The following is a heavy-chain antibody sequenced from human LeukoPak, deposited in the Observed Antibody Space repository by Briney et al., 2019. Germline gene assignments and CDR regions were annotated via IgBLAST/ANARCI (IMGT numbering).Heavy chain of an antibody. V-gene: IGHV3-21*01. D-gene: IGHD3-3*01. Sequence: GGSLRLSCAASGFTFSSYSMNRVRQAPGKGLEWVSSISSSSSYIYYADSVKGRFTISRDNARNSLYLQMNSLRAEDTAVYYCASRVVTYGYWGQGTLVTVSS. J-gene: IGHJ4*02. CDR1: GFTFSSYS. CDR3: ASRVVTYGY. CDR2: ISSSSSYI.